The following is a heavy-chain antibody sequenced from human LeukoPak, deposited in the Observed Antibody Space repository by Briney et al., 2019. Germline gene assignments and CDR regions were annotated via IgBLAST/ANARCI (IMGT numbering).Heavy chain of an antibody. V-gene: IGHV3-53*05. J-gene: IGHJ4*02. CDR2: VYSGGST. CDR1: GFTVGSNY. Sequence: TGGSLRLSCAASGFTVGSNYMNWVRQAPGKGLEWVSVVYSGGSTYYADSVKGRFTISRDNSKNTLYLQMNSLRAEDTAVYFCAKEACGGRCYSDYFDYWGQGTLVTVSS. D-gene: IGHD2-15*01. CDR3: AKEACGGRCYSDYFDY.